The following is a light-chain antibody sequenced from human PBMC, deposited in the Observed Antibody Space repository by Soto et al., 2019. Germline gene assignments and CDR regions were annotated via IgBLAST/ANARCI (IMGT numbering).Light chain of an antibody. Sequence: QSALTQPASVSGSPGQSITISCTGTSSDVGGYNYVSWYQQHPGKAPKLMIYDVSNRPSGVSNRFSGSKSANTASLTISGLQAEDAADYYCTSHTSSSTSYVFGTCTKLTVL. J-gene: IGLJ1*01. CDR3: TSHTSSSTSYV. CDR2: DVS. CDR1: SSDVGGYNY. V-gene: IGLV2-14*01.